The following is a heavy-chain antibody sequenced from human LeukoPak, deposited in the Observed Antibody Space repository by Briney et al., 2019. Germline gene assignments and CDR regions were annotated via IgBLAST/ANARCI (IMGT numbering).Heavy chain of an antibody. J-gene: IGHJ4*02. Sequence: SVKVSCKASGGTFSSYAISWVRQAPGQGLEWMGGIIPIFGTANYAQNFQGRVTITADKSTSTAYMELSSLRSEDTAVYYWARLYVDTAMVDFDYWGQGTLVTVSS. CDR3: ARLYVDTAMVDFDY. CDR2: IIPIFGTA. V-gene: IGHV1-69*06. D-gene: IGHD5-18*01. CDR1: GGTFSSYA.